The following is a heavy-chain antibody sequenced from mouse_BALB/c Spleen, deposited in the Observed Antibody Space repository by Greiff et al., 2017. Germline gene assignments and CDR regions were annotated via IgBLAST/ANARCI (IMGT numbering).Heavy chain of an antibody. D-gene: IGHD1-1*01. CDR3: ARWSYYGSPHFDY. V-gene: IGHV14-1*02. CDR2: IDPENGNT. J-gene: IGHJ2*01. CDR1: GFNIKDYY. Sequence: EVKLQESGAELVRPGALVKLSCKASGFNIKDYYMHWVKQRPEQGLEWIGWIDPENGNTIYDPKFQGKASITADTSSNTAYLQLSSLTSEDTAVYYCARWSYYGSPHFDYWGQGTTLTVSS.